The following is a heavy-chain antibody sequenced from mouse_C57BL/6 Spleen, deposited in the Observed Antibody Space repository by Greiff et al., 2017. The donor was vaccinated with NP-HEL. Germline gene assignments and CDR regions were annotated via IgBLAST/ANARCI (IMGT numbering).Heavy chain of an antibody. CDR3: ARLTTEGAMDY. Sequence: QVQLQQPGAELVMPGASVKLSCKASGYTFTSYWMHWVKQRPGQGLEWIGEIDPSDSYTNYNQKFKGKSPLTVDKSSSTAYMQLSSLTSEDSAVYYCARLTTEGAMDYWGQGTSVTVSS. V-gene: IGHV1-69*01. D-gene: IGHD1-1*01. CDR2: IDPSDSYT. J-gene: IGHJ4*01. CDR1: GYTFTSYW.